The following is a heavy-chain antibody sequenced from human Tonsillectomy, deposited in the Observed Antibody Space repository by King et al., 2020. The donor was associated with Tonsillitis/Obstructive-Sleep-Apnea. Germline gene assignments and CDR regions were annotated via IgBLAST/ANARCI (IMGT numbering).Heavy chain of an antibody. CDR1: GGSISSGGYY. D-gene: IGHD3-10*01. J-gene: IGHJ5*02. Sequence: QLQESGPGLVKPSQTLSLTCTVSGGSISSGGYYWSWIRQPPGKGLEWIGYIYYSGSTYYNPSLKSRITISVDTSKNQFSLKLSSVTAADTAVYYCAREDGSGSGWFDPWGQGTLVTVSS. CDR3: AREDGSGSGWFDP. V-gene: IGHV4-31*03. CDR2: IYYSGST.